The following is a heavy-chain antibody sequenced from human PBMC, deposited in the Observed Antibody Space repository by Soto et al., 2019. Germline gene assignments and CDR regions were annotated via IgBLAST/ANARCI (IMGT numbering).Heavy chain of an antibody. CDR3: ARVSMAPHTAIFYCDS. V-gene: IGHV1-3*01. D-gene: IGHD3-3*01. CDR2: ISAGNGNT. J-gene: IGHJ4*02. CDR1: GGTFSSYA. Sequence: ASVKVSCKASGGTFSSYAISWVRQAPGQRFEWLGWISAGNGNTKSSQKFQDRVTFDRNTSASTVSMELNSLRSEDTAIYYCARVSMAPHTAIFYCDSWGQGSLVTV.